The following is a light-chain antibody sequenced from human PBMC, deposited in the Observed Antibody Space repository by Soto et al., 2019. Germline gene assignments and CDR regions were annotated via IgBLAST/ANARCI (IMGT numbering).Light chain of an antibody. V-gene: IGKV2-30*02. CDR3: MQGTHWPIT. Sequence: DVVMTQSPLSLPVTLGQPASISCRSNQSLVHSDGIAYFSWFQQRPGRCPRRLIYKVSNRDSGVPARFSGSGSGTDFALKISRVEAEDVGVYYCMQGTHWPITFGQGKRLEIK. CDR2: KVS. CDR1: QSLVHSDGIAY. J-gene: IGKJ5*01.